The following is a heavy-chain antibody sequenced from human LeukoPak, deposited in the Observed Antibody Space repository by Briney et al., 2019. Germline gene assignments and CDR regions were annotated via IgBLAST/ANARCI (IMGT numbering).Heavy chain of an antibody. Sequence: ASVKVSCKASGYTFTGYYMHWVRQAPGQGLEWMGWINPNSGGTNYAQKFQGRVTMTRDTSISTAYMELSRLRSDDTAVYYCARGGTEFVVVPAVMRRRAASWFDPWGQGTLVTVSS. CDR3: ARGGTEFVVVPAVMRRRAASWFDP. CDR1: GYTFTGYY. V-gene: IGHV1-2*02. J-gene: IGHJ5*02. D-gene: IGHD2-2*01. CDR2: INPNSGGT.